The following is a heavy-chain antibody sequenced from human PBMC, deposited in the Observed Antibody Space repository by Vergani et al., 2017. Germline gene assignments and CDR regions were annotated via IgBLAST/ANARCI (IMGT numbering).Heavy chain of an antibody. CDR3: ARGLSYGGRIWYFDL. Sequence: QVQLVQSGAEVKKPGSSVKVSCKASGGTFSSYAISWVRQAPGQGLEWMGGIIPIFGTANYAPKFQGRVPITADESTSTAYMELSSLRSEGAAVYYCARGLSYGGRIWYFDLWGRGTLVTVSS. J-gene: IGHJ2*01. CDR2: IIPIFGTA. D-gene: IGHD3-16*01. CDR1: GGTFSSYA. V-gene: IGHV1-69*12.